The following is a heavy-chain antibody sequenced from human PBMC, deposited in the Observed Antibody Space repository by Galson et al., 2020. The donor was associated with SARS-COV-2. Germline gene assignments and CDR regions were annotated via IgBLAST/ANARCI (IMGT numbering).Heavy chain of an antibody. CDR2: IIPIFGTA. CDR3: ARGALLTRNTAIAYYFDD. D-gene: IGHD5-18*01. V-gene: IGHV1-69*13. CDR1: GGTFSSYA. J-gene: IGHJ4*02. Sequence: SVKVSCKASGGTFSSYAISWVRQAPGQGLEWMGGIIPIFGTANYAQKFQGRVTITADESTSTAYMELSSLRSEDTAVYYCARGALLTRNTAIAYYFDDWGQGTLVTVSS.